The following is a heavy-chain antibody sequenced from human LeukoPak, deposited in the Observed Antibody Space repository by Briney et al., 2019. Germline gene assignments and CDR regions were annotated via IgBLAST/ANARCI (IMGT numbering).Heavy chain of an antibody. CDR1: GFTFSSYT. CDR2: ISSSSSYI. Sequence: KPGGSLRLSCAASGFTFSSYTMNWVRQAPGKGLEWVSSISSSSSYIYYADSVKGRFTISRDNAKNSLYLQMNSLRAEDTAVYYCAKDRHAPGRYCSSTICFPFDPWGQGTLVTVSS. J-gene: IGHJ5*02. CDR3: AKDRHAPGRYCSSTICFPFDP. D-gene: IGHD2-2*01. V-gene: IGHV3-21*01.